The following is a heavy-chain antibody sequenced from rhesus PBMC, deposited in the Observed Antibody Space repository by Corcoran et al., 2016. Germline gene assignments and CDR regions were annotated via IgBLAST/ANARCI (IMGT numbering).Heavy chain of an antibody. CDR2: IYGSSTST. CDR1: GGSIRDSYR. CDR3: ARVSDV. J-gene: IGHJ5-2*02. V-gene: IGHV4S10*01. Sequence: QVQLQESGPGVVKPSATLSLTCAVSGGSIRDSYRWSWIRQPPGKGLEWIGYIYGSSTSTNYNPSLKSRVTISKDTSKNQFSLKLSSVTAADTAVYFCARVSDVWGRGVLVTVSS.